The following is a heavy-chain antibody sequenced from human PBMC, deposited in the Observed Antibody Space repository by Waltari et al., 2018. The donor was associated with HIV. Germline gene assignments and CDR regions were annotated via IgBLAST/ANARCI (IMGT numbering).Heavy chain of an antibody. CDR3: ARDRTATSRGNGMDV. D-gene: IGHD1-1*01. V-gene: IGHV3-33*01. Sequence: QVQLVESGGGVGQPGTSLRRSCAASGFTFNNNAMPWVRQAPGKGLEWVAVIWYDGRNKYYSDSVKGRFSITRDTSKNTLSLEMNSLRAEDTGIYYCARDRTATSRGNGMDVWGPGTTVIVSS. J-gene: IGHJ6*02. CDR1: GFTFNNNA. CDR2: IWYDGRNK.